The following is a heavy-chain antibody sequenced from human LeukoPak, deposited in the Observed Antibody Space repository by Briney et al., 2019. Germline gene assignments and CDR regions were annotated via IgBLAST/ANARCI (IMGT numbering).Heavy chain of an antibody. CDR2: IIPILGIA. D-gene: IGHD3-22*01. V-gene: IGHV1-69*04. J-gene: IGHJ4*02. CDR1: GGTFSSYA. Sequence: GASVKVSCKASGGTFSSYAISWVRQAPGQGLEWMGRIIPILGIANYAQKFQGRVTITADKSTSTAYMELSSLRSEDTAVYYCARGLDRDYYDSSGTYYFDYWGQGTLVTVSS. CDR3: ARGLDRDYYDSSGTYYFDY.